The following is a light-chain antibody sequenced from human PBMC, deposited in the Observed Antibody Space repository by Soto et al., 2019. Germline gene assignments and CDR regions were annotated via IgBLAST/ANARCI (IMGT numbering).Light chain of an antibody. V-gene: IGKV4-1*01. CDR2: GAS. CDR3: LHYNNWPLT. Sequence: DIVMTQSPDSLAVSLGERATINCESSQSVLFTSNNKNYLAWYQQKPGQAPRLLIYGASTRATGIPARFSGSGSGTEFTLTISSLQSEDSAVFYCLHYNNWPLTFAGGTKVDIK. CDR1: QSVLFTSNNKNY. J-gene: IGKJ4*01.